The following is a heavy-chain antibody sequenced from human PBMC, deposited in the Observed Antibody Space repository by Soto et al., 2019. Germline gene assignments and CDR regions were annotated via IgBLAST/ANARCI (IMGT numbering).Heavy chain of an antibody. J-gene: IGHJ6*02. Sequence: SETLSLTCTVSGGSISSGDYYWILIRQPPGKGLEWIGYIYYSGSTYYNPSLKSRVTISVDTSKNQFSLKLSSVTAADTAVYYCARTYYDILTGPDYYYGMDVWGQGTTVTVSS. CDR1: GGSISSGDYY. V-gene: IGHV4-30-4*01. D-gene: IGHD3-9*01. CDR2: IYYSGST. CDR3: ARTYYDILTGPDYYYGMDV.